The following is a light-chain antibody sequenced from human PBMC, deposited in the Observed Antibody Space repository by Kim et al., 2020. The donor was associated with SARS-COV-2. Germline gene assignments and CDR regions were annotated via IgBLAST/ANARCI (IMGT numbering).Light chain of an antibody. CDR2: EDN. V-gene: IGLV6-57*04. J-gene: IGLJ2*01. Sequence: NFMLTQPHSVSESPGKTVTISCTRSSGSIASNYVQWYQQRPGSAPTTVIYEDNQRLSGVPDRFSGSIDSSSNSASLTISGLKTEDEADYFCQSYDSSNHVVFGGGTQLTVL. CDR3: QSYDSSNHVV. CDR1: SGSIASNY.